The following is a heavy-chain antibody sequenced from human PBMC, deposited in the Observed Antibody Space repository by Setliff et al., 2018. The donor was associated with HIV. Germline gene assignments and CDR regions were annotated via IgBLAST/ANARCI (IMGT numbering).Heavy chain of an antibody. CDR1: GFTFDDYA. D-gene: IGHD3-22*01. Sequence: PGGSLRLSCAASGFTFDDYAMHWVRQAPGKGLEWVSGISWNSGSIGYADSVKGRFTISRDNAKNSLYLQMNSLRAEDTALYYCAKDISFYYYDSSGTNYFDYWGQGTLVTVSS. V-gene: IGHV3-9*01. CDR3: AKDISFYYYDSSGTNYFDY. CDR2: ISWNSGSI. J-gene: IGHJ4*02.